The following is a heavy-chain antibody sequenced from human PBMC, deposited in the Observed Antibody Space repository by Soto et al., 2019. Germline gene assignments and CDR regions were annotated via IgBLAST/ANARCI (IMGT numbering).Heavy chain of an antibody. CDR3: ARVFKAAGTGEIDK. CDR2: INTDNGDT. D-gene: IGHD6-13*01. CDR1: GYTFSTFG. J-gene: IGHJ4*02. Sequence: QVQLVQSGAEVKKPGASVRLSCKPSGYTFSTFGITWVRQAPGQGLEWMGWINTDNGDTNYAKNSQGRVPMTKEPSRNLAYMELRSRRYDDTGVYYCARVFKAAGTGEIDKWGQGTPVTVSS. V-gene: IGHV1-18*01.